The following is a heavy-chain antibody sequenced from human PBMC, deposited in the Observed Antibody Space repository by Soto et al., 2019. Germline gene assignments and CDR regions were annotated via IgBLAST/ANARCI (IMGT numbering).Heavy chain of an antibody. CDR3: AHRADYYDSSGYHESPFDY. D-gene: IGHD3-22*01. J-gene: IGHJ4*02. CDR1: GGSISSSSYY. Sequence: SETLSLTCTVSGGSISSSSYYWGWIRQPPGKGLEWIGSIYYSGSTYYNPSLKSRVTISVDTSKNQFSLKLSSVTAADTAVYYCAHRADYYDSSGYHESPFDYWGQGTLVTVSS. V-gene: IGHV4-39*01. CDR2: IYYSGST.